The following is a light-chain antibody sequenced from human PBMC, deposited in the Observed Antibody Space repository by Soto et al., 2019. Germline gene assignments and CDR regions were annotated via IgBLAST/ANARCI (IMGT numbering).Light chain of an antibody. Sequence: IVMTQSPATLSVSPGERATLSCRASQSVGTNLAWYQHRPGQAPRLLIHGASTRATGIPARFSGSGSGTEFTLTISNLQSEDLAVYYCQQYNNWPPWTFGQGTKVKIK. J-gene: IGKJ1*01. V-gene: IGKV3-15*01. CDR2: GAS. CDR1: QSVGTN. CDR3: QQYNNWPPWT.